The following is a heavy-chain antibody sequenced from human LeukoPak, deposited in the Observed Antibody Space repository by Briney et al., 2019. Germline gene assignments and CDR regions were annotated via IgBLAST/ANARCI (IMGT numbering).Heavy chain of an antibody. D-gene: IGHD6-19*01. J-gene: IGHJ4*02. CDR2: ISTSGDST. V-gene: IGHV3-21*01. CDR1: GFSFSRYS. Sequence: PGGSLRLSCEASGFSFSRYSMNWVRQALGQGLEWVSSISTSGDSTYYADSVKGRFTISRDIAKNSLFLQMSSLRVDDTAVYYCARGLAVAGDYWGQGALVAVSS. CDR3: ARGLAVAGDY.